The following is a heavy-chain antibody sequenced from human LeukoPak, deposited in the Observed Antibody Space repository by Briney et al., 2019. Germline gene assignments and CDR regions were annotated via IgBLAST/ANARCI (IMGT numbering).Heavy chain of an antibody. V-gene: IGHV4-39*07. J-gene: IGHJ3*02. CDR3: ARVSGITMIVVLKYDAFDI. D-gene: IGHD3-22*01. CDR2: IYYSGST. Sequence: PSETLSLTCTVSGGSISSSSYYWGWIRQPPGKGLEWIGSIYYSGSTYYNPSLKSRVTISVDTSKNQFSLKLSSVTAADTAVYYCARVSGITMIVVLKYDAFDIWGQGTMVIVSS. CDR1: GGSISSSSYY.